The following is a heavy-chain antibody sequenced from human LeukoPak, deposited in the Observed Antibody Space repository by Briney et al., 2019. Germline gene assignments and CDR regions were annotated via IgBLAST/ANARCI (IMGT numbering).Heavy chain of an antibody. D-gene: IGHD5-24*01. V-gene: IGHV5-51*01. Sequence: GESLKISCKGSGYRFTNYWIGWVRQMPGKGLEWMGVIYPGDSDTRYSPSFQGQVTVSADKSISTAYLQWSSLKASDTAMYYCAGGGIRDGYNFFDYWGQGTLVTVSS. CDR3: AGGGIRDGYNFFDY. CDR2: IYPGDSDT. J-gene: IGHJ4*02. CDR1: GYRFTNYW.